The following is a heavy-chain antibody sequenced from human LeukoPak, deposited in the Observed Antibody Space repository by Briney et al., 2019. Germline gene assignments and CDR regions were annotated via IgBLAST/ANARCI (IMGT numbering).Heavy chain of an antibody. V-gene: IGHV1-24*01. D-gene: IGHD1-26*01. CDR3: ATDFSRYSGSSVPLLDY. J-gene: IGHJ4*02. CDR1: GYTLTELS. CDR2: FDPEDGET. Sequence: ASVKLSCKVSGYTLTELSMHWVRQAPGKGLEWMGGFDPEDGETIYAQKFQGRVTMTEDTSTDTAYMELSSLRSEDTAVYYCATDFSRYSGSSVPLLDYWGQGTLVTVSS.